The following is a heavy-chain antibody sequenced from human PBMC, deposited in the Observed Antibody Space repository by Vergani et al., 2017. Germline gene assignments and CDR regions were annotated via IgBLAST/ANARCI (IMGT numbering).Heavy chain of an antibody. CDR2: NIPILGIA. Sequence: QVQLVQSGAEVKKPRSSVKVSCKASGGTFSSYTISWARQAPGQGLEWMGSNIPILGIANYAQKFPGRVTITADQSTSTVYMDLSSLTSEDTAVYYCASGASLRSLYGSGCAHYNGMDIWCRGTSVTVSS. J-gene: IGHJ6*02. V-gene: IGHV1-69*02. CDR1: GGTFSSYT. D-gene: IGHD3-10*01. CDR3: ASGASLRSLYGSGCAHYNGMDI.